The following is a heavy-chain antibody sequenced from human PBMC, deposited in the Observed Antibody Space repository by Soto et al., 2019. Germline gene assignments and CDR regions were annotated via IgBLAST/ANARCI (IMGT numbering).Heavy chain of an antibody. J-gene: IGHJ4*02. CDR3: AREPLKWSAAGTGDFDY. V-gene: IGHV3-33*01. D-gene: IGHD6-13*01. CDR2: IWYDGSNK. Sequence: QVQLVESGGGVVQPGRSLRLSCAASGFTFSSYGMHWVRQAPGKGLEWVAVIWYDGSNKYYADSVKGRFTISRDNSKNXXNLQMNSLRAEDTAVYYGAREPLKWSAAGTGDFDYWGQGTRVTVSS. CDR1: GFTFSSYG.